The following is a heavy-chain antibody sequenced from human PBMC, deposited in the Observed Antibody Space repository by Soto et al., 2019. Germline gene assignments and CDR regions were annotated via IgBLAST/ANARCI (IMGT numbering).Heavy chain of an antibody. CDR1: GYTFTGYD. CDR3: ATDPWEIVVVTGHS. J-gene: IGHJ1*01. CDR2: INPNSGGT. V-gene: IGHV1-2*02. Sequence: ASVKVSCKASGYTFTGYDMHWVRQAPGQGLEWMGWINPNSGGTNYAQKFQGRVTMTEDTSTDTAYMELSSLRSEDTAVYYCATDPWEIVVVTGHSWGQGTLVTVSS. D-gene: IGHD2-21*02.